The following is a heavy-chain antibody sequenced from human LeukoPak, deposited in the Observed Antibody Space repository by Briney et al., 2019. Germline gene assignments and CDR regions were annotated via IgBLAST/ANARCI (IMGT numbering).Heavy chain of an antibody. CDR2: FGSDLTFT. CDR3: ARDRLGDGYIREFDS. J-gene: IGHJ4*02. Sequence: GGSLRLSCVGSGFTFSHYSMNWVRQAPGKGLEWVSSFGSDLTFTSYADSVKGRFAISRDNAESSIYLHMNSLRDDDTAIYYCARDRLGDGYIREFDSWGQGTLVTVSS. V-gene: IGHV3-21*04. D-gene: IGHD5-24*01. CDR1: GFTFSHYS.